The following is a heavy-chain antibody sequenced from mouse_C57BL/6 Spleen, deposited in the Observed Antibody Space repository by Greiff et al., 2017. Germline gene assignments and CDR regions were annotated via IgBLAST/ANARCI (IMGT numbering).Heavy chain of an antibody. V-gene: IGHV1-61*01. CDR2: IYPSDSDT. CDR3: AADLYGSRHYFDY. J-gene: IGHJ2*01. Sequence: VQLQQPGAELVRPGSSVKLSCKASGYTFTSYWMEWVQQRPGQGLEWIGNIYPSDSDTQYNQKFKDKATLTVDKSSSTAYMQISSLTSEDSAVYYWAADLYGSRHYFDYWGQGTTLTVSS. D-gene: IGHD1-1*01. CDR1: GYTFTSYW.